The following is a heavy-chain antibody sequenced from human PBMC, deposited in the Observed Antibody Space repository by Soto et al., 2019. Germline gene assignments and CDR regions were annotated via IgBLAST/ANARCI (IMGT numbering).Heavy chain of an antibody. CDR3: AIDFLDYFDY. Sequence: GGSLRLSCAASGFTFSSYALHWVRQAPGKGLEWVAVISYDGSNKYYADSVKGRFTISRDNSKNTLYLQMNSLRAEDTAVYYCAIDFLDYFDYWGQGTLVTVSS. J-gene: IGHJ4*02. D-gene: IGHD3-3*01. CDR2: ISYDGSNK. CDR1: GFTFSSYA. V-gene: IGHV3-30-3*01.